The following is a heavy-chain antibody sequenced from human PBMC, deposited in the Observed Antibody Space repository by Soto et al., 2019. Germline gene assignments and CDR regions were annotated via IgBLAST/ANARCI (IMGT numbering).Heavy chain of an antibody. Sequence: GGSLSLSCSASGFTFSSYAMSWVRQAPGKGLEWVSAISGSGGSTYYADSVKGRFTISRDNSKNTLYLQMNSLRAEDTAVYYCAKELEGVESGSKTSFDYWGQGTLVTVSS. CDR2: ISGSGGST. CDR1: GFTFSSYA. J-gene: IGHJ4*02. CDR3: AKELEGVESGSKTSFDY. D-gene: IGHD2-15*01. V-gene: IGHV3-23*01.